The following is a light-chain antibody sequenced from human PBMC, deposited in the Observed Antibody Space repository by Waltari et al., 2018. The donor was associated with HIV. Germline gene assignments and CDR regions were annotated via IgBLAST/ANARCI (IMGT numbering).Light chain of an antibody. J-gene: IGLJ3*02. CDR2: SNN. V-gene: IGLV1-44*01. Sequence: QSVLTQPPSASGTPGQRVTIPCSGSSSNIGRNTVHWYQQLPGTAPKLLIYSNNQRPSGVPDRFSGSKSGTSASLAISGLQSEDEADYYCATWDDSLNGRWVFGGGTKLTVL. CDR3: ATWDDSLNGRWV. CDR1: SSNIGRNT.